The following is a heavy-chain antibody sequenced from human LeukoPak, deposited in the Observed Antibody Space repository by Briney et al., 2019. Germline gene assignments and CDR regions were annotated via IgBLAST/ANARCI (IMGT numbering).Heavy chain of an antibody. CDR1: GYTFTGYY. D-gene: IGHD3-10*01. V-gene: IGHV1-2*02. CDR3: ARDRGVRGVKYDY. Sequence: GASVKVSCKASGYTFTGYYMHWVRQAPGQGLEWMGWINPNSGGTNYAQKFQGRVTMTRDTSISTAYMELSRLRSDDTAVYYCARDRGVRGVKYDYWGQGTLVTVSS. CDR2: INPNSGGT. J-gene: IGHJ4*02.